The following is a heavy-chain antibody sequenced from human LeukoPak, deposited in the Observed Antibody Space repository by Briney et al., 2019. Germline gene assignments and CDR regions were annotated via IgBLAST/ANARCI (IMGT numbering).Heavy chain of an antibody. CDR2: GDYSGGT. V-gene: IGHV4-39*07. Sequence: RPSETLSLTCTVSGDSFSSVTDYWAWIRQPPGKGLEWIASGDYSGGTYYNPSLESRVAISADMSKNQFSLKLTSVTGADTAVYYCAGARGEEYSSGWYKRNYFDNWGQGIRVTVSS. J-gene: IGHJ4*02. D-gene: IGHD6-19*01. CDR3: AGARGEEYSSGWYKRNYFDN. CDR1: GDSFSSVTDY.